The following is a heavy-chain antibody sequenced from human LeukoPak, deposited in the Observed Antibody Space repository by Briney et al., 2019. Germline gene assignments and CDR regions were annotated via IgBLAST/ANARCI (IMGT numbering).Heavy chain of an antibody. D-gene: IGHD6-19*01. J-gene: IGHJ4*02. CDR2: IKPDSGSS. Sequence: GASVKVSCKASGYTFTAYYIHWLRQAPGQGPEWMGRIKPDSGSSHYAQKFQGRVTMTRDTSSNSAYMDLTRLKSDDTAVYYCARARVPIAVAGLYYFDYWGQGALVTVSS. CDR1: GYTFTAYY. V-gene: IGHV1-2*06. CDR3: ARARVPIAVAGLYYFDY.